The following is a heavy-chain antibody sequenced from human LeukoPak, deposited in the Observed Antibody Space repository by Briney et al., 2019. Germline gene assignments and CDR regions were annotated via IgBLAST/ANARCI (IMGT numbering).Heavy chain of an antibody. V-gene: IGHV3-7*03. Sequence: PGGSLRLSCAASGFTCSSYAMSWVRQAPGKGLEWVANIKQDGSEKYYVDSVKGRFTISRDNAKNSLYLQMNSLRAEDTAVYYCARDSVVVVPAAMDRGFDYWGQGTLVTVSS. CDR1: GFTCSSYA. J-gene: IGHJ4*02. CDR3: ARDSVVVVPAAMDRGFDY. CDR2: IKQDGSEK. D-gene: IGHD2-2*01.